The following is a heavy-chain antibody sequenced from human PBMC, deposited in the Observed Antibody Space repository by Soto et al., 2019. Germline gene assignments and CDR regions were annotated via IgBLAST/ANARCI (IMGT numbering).Heavy chain of an antibody. Sequence: QLQLQESGPGLVEPSQTLSLTCTVSGGSINRGGYFWTWIRQTPAKGLEWLGYHHDGAAFYYDPSLRSRVTRSGCPFRDQFAVMRSSLTAEGMVVYYCARLGCCNSCSRGGGFDYWGQGTLVSVSS. D-gene: IGHD2-15*01. CDR1: GGSINRGGYF. CDR3: ARLGCCNSCSRGGGFDY. V-gene: IGHV4-31*03. CDR2: HHDGAAF. J-gene: IGHJ4*02.